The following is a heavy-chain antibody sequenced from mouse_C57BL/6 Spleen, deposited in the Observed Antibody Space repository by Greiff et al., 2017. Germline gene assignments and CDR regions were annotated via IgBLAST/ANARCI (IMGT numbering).Heavy chain of an antibody. V-gene: IGHV1-64*01. CDR1: GYTFTSYW. Sequence: QVQLQQSGAELVKPGASVKLSCKASGYTFTSYWMHWVKQRPGQGLEWIGMIHPNSGSTNYNEKFKSKDTLTVDKSSSTAYMQLSSLTSADSAVYYCANRDDYDSSSVPYFDYWGQGTTLTVSS. J-gene: IGHJ2*01. D-gene: IGHD1-1*01. CDR3: ANRDDYDSSSVPYFDY. CDR2: IHPNSGST.